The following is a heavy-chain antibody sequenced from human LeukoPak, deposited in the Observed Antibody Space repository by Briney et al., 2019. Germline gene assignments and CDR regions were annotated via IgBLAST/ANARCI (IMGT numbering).Heavy chain of an antibody. Sequence: GGSLRLSCAAAGFTFSNYGMCWVRQPPGKGLEWVAVIWYDGSNKYYADSVKGRFTISRDNSKNTLYLQMNSLRAEDTAVYYCARDGGIAAAIGNPYYFDYWGQGTLVTVSS. CDR1: GFTFSNYG. J-gene: IGHJ4*02. V-gene: IGHV3-33*08. CDR3: ARDGGIAAAIGNPYYFDY. CDR2: IWYDGSNK. D-gene: IGHD6-13*01.